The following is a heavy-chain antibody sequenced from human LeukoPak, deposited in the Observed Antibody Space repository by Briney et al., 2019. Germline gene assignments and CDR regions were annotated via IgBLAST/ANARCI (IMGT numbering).Heavy chain of an antibody. V-gene: IGHV4-34*01. CDR2: INHSGST. CDR1: GGSFSGYY. J-gene: IGHJ4*02. D-gene: IGHD5-18*01. Sequence: SETLSLTCAVYGGSFSGYYWTWIRQPPGKGLEWIGEINHSGSTNYNPSLKSRVTISVDTSKNQFSLKLSSVTAADTAVYYCAKSSYSIFDYWGQGTLVTVSS. CDR3: AKSSYSIFDY.